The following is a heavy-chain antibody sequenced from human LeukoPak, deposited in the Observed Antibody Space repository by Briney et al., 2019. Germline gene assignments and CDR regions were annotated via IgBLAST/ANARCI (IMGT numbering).Heavy chain of an antibody. CDR2: INSDGSST. Sequence: GGSLRLSCAASGFTFSSYWMHWVRQAPGKGLVWVSRINSDGSSTSYADSVKGRFTISRDNSKNTLYLQMNSLRAEDTAVYYCAKAGVLLWFGELYCYFDYWGQGTLVTVSS. CDR3: AKAGVLLWFGELYCYFDY. J-gene: IGHJ4*02. CDR1: GFTFSSYW. V-gene: IGHV3-74*01. D-gene: IGHD3-10*01.